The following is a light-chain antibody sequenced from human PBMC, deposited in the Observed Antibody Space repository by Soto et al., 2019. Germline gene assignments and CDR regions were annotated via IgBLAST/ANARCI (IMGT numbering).Light chain of an antibody. Sequence: QSVLTQPPSVSGAPGQRVTISCTGSSSNIGAGSDVHWYQHLPGTAPKLLIYDNTNRPSGVPDRFSGSKSATSASLAITGLQVEDEADYYCQSYERSLNGGVFGTGTKLTVL. CDR1: SSNIGAGSD. V-gene: IGLV1-40*01. CDR2: DNT. CDR3: QSYERSLNGGV. J-gene: IGLJ1*01.